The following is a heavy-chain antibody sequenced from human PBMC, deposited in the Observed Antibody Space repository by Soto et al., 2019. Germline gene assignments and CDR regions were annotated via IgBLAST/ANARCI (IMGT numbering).Heavy chain of an antibody. Sequence: GGSLRLSCAASGFTFSSYWMHWVRQAPGKGLVWVSRINSDGSSTSYADSVKGRFTISRDNAKNTLYLQMNSLRAEDTAVYYCARAVPDILTGYYYDYWGQGTLVTVSS. D-gene: IGHD3-9*01. V-gene: IGHV3-74*01. J-gene: IGHJ4*02. CDR2: INSDGSST. CDR1: GFTFSSYW. CDR3: ARAVPDILTGYYYDY.